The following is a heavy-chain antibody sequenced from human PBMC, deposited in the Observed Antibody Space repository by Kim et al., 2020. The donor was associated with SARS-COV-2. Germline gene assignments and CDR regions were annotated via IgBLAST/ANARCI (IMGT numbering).Heavy chain of an antibody. Sequence: GGSLRLSCAASGFTFNSYEMNWVRQAPGKGLEWVSYISTSGSTIYYADSVKGRFTISRDNAKNSLFLQMNSLRAEDTAVYYCARDREGGYDFWSGYKRGDAFDIWGQGTMVTVSS. CDR3: ARDREGGYDFWSGYKRGDAFDI. J-gene: IGHJ3*02. D-gene: IGHD3-3*01. CDR1: GFTFNSYE. V-gene: IGHV3-48*03. CDR2: ISTSGSTI.